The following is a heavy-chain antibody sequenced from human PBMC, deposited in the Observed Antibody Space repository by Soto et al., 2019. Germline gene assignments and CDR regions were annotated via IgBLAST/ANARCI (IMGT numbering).Heavy chain of an antibody. CDR2: INPSGGST. CDR3: AREGNIVVVTAYYYYGMDV. V-gene: IGHV1-46*01. CDR1: GYTFTSYY. D-gene: IGHD2-21*02. Sequence: ASVKVSCKASGYTFTSYYMHWVRQAPGQGLEWMGIINPSGGSTSYAQKFQGRVTMTRDTSTSTVYMELSSLRSEDTAVYYCAREGNIVVVTAYYYYGMDVWGQGTTVTVSS. J-gene: IGHJ6*02.